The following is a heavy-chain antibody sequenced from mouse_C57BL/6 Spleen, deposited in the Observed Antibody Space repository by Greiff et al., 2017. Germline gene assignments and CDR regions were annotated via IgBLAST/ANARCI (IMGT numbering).Heavy chain of an antibody. CDR2: SINKAYDYTT. V-gene: IGHV7-1*01. CDR3: ARDARGIDY. CDR1: GFTFSDFY. J-gene: IGHJ4*01. Sequence: EVKVVESGGGLVQSGRSLRLSCATSGFTFSDFYMEWVRQAPGQGLEWIAASINKAYDYTTEYSASVKGRFIVTRYTSQSILYLQMNALRAEDTAIYYCARDARGIDYWGQGTSVTVSS.